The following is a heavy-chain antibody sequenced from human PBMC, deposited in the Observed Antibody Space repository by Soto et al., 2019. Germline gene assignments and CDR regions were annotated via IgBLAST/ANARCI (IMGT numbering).Heavy chain of an antibody. Sequence: QVQLVQSGAEVKKHGASVKVSCKASGYTFTSYGISWVRQAPGQGLEWMGWISAYNENTNYAQKIQGRVTMTTDTSTSTAYMELRSLTSDDTAVYYCARDLADRAVVVVAAANDYWGQGTLVTVSS. J-gene: IGHJ4*02. CDR3: ARDLADRAVVVVAAANDY. D-gene: IGHD2-15*01. CDR2: ISAYNENT. V-gene: IGHV1-18*01. CDR1: GYTFTSYG.